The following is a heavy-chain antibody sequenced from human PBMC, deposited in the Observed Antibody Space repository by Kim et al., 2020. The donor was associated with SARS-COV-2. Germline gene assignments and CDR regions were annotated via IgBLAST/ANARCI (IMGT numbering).Heavy chain of an antibody. V-gene: IGHV3-30*04. J-gene: IGHJ5*02. CDR1: GFTFSSYA. CDR2: ISYDGSNK. D-gene: IGHD3-9*01. Sequence: GGSLRLSCAASGFTFSSYAMHWVRQAPGKGLEWVAVISYDGSNKYYADSVKGRFTISRDNSKNTLYLQMNSLRAEDTAVYYCARDGKRRGGLRYFDWSSFYNWFDPWGQGTLVTVSS. CDR3: ARDGKRRGGLRYFDWSSFYNWFDP.